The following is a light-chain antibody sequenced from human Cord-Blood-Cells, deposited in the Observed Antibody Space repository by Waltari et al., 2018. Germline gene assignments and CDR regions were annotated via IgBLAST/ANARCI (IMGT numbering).Light chain of an antibody. CDR1: QDISNY. V-gene: IGKV1-33*01. J-gene: IGKJ5*01. CDR2: DAS. Sequence: DIQMTQSPSSLSASVGDRFTITCQASQDISNYLNWYQQKPGKAPKLLIYDASNLETGVPSRFSGSGSGTDFTFTISSLQPEDIATYYCQQYDNLHFGQGTRLEIK. CDR3: QQYDNLH.